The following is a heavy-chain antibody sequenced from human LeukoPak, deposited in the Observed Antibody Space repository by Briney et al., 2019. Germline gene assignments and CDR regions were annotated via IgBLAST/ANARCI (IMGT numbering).Heavy chain of an antibody. D-gene: IGHD3-3*01. J-gene: IGHJ4*02. CDR2: ISYDGSNK. V-gene: IGHV3-30-3*01. Sequence: GGSLRLSCAASGFTFSSYAMHWVRQAPGKGLEWVAVISYDGSNKYYADSVKGRFTISRDNSKNTLYLQMNSLRAEDTSVYYCSKASEIYYDLWSGYGNWGQGTLVTVSS. CDR1: GFTFSSYA. CDR3: SKASEIYYDLWSGYGN.